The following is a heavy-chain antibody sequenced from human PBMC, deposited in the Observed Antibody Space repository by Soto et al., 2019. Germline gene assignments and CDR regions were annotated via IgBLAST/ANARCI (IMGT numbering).Heavy chain of an antibody. V-gene: IGHV1-69*02. Sequence: SVKVSCKASGGTFSSYTISWVRQAPGQGLEWMGRIIPILGIANYAQKFQGRVTITADKSTSTAYMELSSLRSEDTAVYYCASPTTYSSSWQEYFQHWGQGTLVTVSS. D-gene: IGHD6-13*01. CDR3: ASPTTYSSSWQEYFQH. CDR1: GGTFSSYT. J-gene: IGHJ1*01. CDR2: IIPILGIA.